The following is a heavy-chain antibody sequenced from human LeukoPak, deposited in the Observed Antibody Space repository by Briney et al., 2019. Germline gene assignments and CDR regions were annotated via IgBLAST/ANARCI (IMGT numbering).Heavy chain of an antibody. CDR2: INHSGST. CDR3: ATRRPRYYYYGMDV. V-gene: IGHV4-34*01. J-gene: IGHJ6*02. CDR1: GGSFSGYY. Sequence: SETLSLTCAVYGGSFSGYYWSWIRQPPGKGLEWTGEINHSGSTNYNPSLKSRVTISVDTSKNQFSLKLSSVTAADTAVYYCATRRPRYYYYGMDVWGQGTTVTVSS.